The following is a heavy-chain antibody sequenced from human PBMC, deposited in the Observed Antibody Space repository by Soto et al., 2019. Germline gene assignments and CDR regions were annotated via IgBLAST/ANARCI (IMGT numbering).Heavy chain of an antibody. CDR1: GYSFTTYY. J-gene: IGHJ4*02. CDR3: VRGTSI. V-gene: IGHV1-46*04. CDR2: INPSDGNT. Sequence: QVQLVQSGAEVKKPGASVKVSCKASGYSFTTYYIHWVRQAPGQGLEWMGIINPSDGNTTYAQKLQGRVTLTRDTSTSTVYMELSSLSSEDTAVYYCVRGTSIWGQRTLVTVSS.